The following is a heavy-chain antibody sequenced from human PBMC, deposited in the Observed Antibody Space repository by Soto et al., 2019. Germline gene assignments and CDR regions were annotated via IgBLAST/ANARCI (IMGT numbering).Heavy chain of an antibody. J-gene: IGHJ4*02. Sequence: SETLSLTCTVSGGSISSSSYYWGWIRQPPGKGLEWIGSIYYSGATHYNPSLKSRLTISVDSSKNHFSLKLSSVTAADTAVYYCARHGYSGYEGLYDYWGQGPLVTVSS. CDR1: GGSISSSSYY. V-gene: IGHV4-39*01. CDR3: ARHGYSGYEGLYDY. D-gene: IGHD5-12*01. CDR2: IYYSGAT.